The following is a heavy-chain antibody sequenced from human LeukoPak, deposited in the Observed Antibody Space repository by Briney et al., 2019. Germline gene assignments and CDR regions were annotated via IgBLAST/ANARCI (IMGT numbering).Heavy chain of an antibody. J-gene: IGHJ4*02. CDR2: IYSGGST. CDR3: ARDLSGSYSFDY. Sequence: PGRSLRLSCAASGFTFSSYAMHWVRQAPGKGLEWVSVIYSGGSTYYADSVKGRFTISRDNSKNTLYLQMNSLRAEDTAVYYCARDLSGSYSFDYWGQGTLVTVSS. V-gene: IGHV3-66*01. D-gene: IGHD1-26*01. CDR1: GFTFSSYA.